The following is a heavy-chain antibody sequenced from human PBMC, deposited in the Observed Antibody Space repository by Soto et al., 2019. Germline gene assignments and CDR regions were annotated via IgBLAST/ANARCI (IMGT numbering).Heavy chain of an antibody. V-gene: IGHV3-23*01. D-gene: IGHD2-21*01. J-gene: IGHJ4*02. CDR2: ISGSGGST. Sequence: GGSLRLSCAASGFTFSSYAMSWVRQAPGKGLEWVSAISGSGGSTYYADSVKGRFTISRDNSKNTLYLQMNSLRAEDTAVYYCARGGGGGLFEHWGQGVLVTVSS. CDR3: ARGGGGGLFEH. CDR1: GFTFSSYA.